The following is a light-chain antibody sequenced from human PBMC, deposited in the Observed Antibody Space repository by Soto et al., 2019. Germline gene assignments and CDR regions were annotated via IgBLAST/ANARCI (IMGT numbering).Light chain of an antibody. V-gene: IGKV3-20*01. CDR1: QSVSSNY. Sequence: EIVLTQSPGTLSLFPGERATLSCRASQSVSSNYLTWFQQKPGQAPRLLIYGASSRATGVPDRFSGSGSGTDFTLTISRLEPEDFAVYYCQQYGGSWTFGQGSEVEIK. CDR3: QQYGGSWT. CDR2: GAS. J-gene: IGKJ1*01.